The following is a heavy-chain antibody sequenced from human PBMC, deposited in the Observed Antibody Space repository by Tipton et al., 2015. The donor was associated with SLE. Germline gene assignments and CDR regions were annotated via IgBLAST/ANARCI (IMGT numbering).Heavy chain of an antibody. V-gene: IGHV4-39*07. CDR1: GDSIGSANYY. J-gene: IGHJ4*02. CDR3: ARDEYRYDTTGYHLLGHFDF. Sequence: TLSLTCTVSGDSIGSANYYWGWIRQPPGKGLEWIGTIYYSGTTYYNPSLKSRATISLDTPKNQFSLKLSAAPAADTAVYYCARDEYRYDTTGYHLLGHFDFWGQGTLVTVSS. CDR2: IYYSGTT. D-gene: IGHD3-22*01.